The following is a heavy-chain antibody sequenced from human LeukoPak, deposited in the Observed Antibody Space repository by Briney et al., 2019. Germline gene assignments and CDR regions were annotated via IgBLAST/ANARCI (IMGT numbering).Heavy chain of an antibody. CDR1: GFSFRDYG. CDR3: ARDSSSGPPPDY. V-gene: IGHV3-21*01. J-gene: IGHJ4*02. D-gene: IGHD6-19*01. CDR2: ISSYSSYI. Sequence: GGSLRLSCAASGFSFRDYGMHWVRQAPGQGLEWVSSISSYSSYIYYADSVKGRFTISRDNAKNSLYLQMNSLRAEDTAVYYCARDSSSGPPPDYWGQGTLVTVSS.